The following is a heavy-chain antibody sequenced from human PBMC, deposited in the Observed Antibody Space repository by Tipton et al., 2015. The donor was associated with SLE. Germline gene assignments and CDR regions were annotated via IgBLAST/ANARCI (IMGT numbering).Heavy chain of an antibody. J-gene: IGHJ4*02. V-gene: IGHV3-30*04. CDR2: ISFTGTNK. CDR3: ARDSGATAYESFGPDY. CDR1: GFTFNSYA. Sequence: SLRLSCAGSGFTFNSYAMHWVRQAPGKGLEWVAVISFTGTNKFYADSVKGRFTIARDNSKDTLYLQINSLRIDDTAVYYCARDSGATAYESFGPDYWGQGTLVTVSS. D-gene: IGHD2-15*01.